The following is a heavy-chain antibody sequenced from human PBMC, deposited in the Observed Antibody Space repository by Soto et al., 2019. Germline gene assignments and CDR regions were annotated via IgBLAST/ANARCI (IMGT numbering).Heavy chain of an antibody. D-gene: IGHD3-16*01. Sequence: ASVKVSCKASGYTFTGCYMHWVRQAPGQGLEWMGWINPNSGGTNYAQKFQGWVTMTRDTSISTAYMELSRLRSDDTAVYYCARERQIYLGGGTPPSSYGRDVGGKGTTVPV. V-gene: IGHV1-2*04. CDR1: GYTFTGCY. CDR2: INPNSGGT. J-gene: IGHJ6*04. CDR3: ARERQIYLGGGTPPSSYGRDV.